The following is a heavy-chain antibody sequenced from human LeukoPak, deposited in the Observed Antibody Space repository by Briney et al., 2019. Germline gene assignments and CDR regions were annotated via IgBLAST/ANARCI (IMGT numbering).Heavy chain of an antibody. CDR1: GYTFTSYN. V-gene: IGHV1-46*01. CDR2: INPSGGST. Sequence: ASVKVSCTASGYTFTSYNMHWVRQAPGQGLEWMGIINPSGGSTSYAQKFQGRVTMTRDTSTSTVYMELSSLRSEDTAVYYCARTMQWLVLDYGIDVWGQGTTVTVSS. J-gene: IGHJ6*02. CDR3: ARTMQWLVLDYGIDV. D-gene: IGHD6-19*01.